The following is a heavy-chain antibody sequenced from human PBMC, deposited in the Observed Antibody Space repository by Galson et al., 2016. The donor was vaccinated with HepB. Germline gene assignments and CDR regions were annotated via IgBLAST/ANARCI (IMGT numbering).Heavy chain of an antibody. J-gene: IGHJ4*02. V-gene: IGHV1-3*01. CDR2: INAGNGNT. Sequence: SVKVSCKASGYSFTRYLTHWVRQAPGQRLEWMGWINAGNGNTMYSQKFQDRITITRDTSASTAYLELSSLRSEDTAVYYCASPITGTTNFDLWGQGTLVTVSS. D-gene: IGHD1-7*01. CDR3: ASPITGTTNFDL. CDR1: GYSFTRYL.